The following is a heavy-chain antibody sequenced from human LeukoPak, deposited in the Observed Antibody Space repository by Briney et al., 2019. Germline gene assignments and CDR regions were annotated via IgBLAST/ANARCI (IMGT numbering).Heavy chain of an antibody. CDR2: IYYSGST. CDR1: GGSISSSSYY. D-gene: IGHD3-3*01. J-gene: IGHJ4*02. CDR3: ARDRNTYDFWSGGEFDY. Sequence: NTSETLSLTCTLSGGSISSSSYYWGWIRQPPGKGLEWIGRIYYSGSTYYNPSLKSRVTISVDTSKNQFSLKLSSVTAADTAVYYCARDRNTYDFWSGGEFDYWGQGTLVTVSS. V-gene: IGHV4-39*07.